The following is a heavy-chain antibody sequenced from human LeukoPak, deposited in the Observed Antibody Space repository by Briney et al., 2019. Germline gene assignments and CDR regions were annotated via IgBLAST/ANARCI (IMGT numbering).Heavy chain of an antibody. Sequence: PGGSLRLSCAASGFTFSSYGMNWVRQAPGKGLEWVSSISSGSIYIFYADSVKGRFTISRDNAKNSLYLQMNSLRVDDTAVYYCARNQTPRYDSSGYSDYWGQGTLVTVSS. CDR2: ISSGSIYI. CDR1: GFTFSSYG. V-gene: IGHV3-21*06. J-gene: IGHJ4*02. D-gene: IGHD3-22*01. CDR3: ARNQTPRYDSSGYSDY.